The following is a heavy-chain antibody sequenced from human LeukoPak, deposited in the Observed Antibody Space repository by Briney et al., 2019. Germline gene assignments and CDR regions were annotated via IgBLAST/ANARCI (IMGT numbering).Heavy chain of an antibody. CDR2: ISYYGSNK. D-gene: IGHD2-2*01. CDR3: ARVVVPDATLSLYYYYYYGMDV. CDR1: GFTYSSYA. Sequence: PGGSLRLSCSASGFTYSSYAMHWVRQAPGKELEREAVISYYGSNKYYADSVKGRFTISRDNSKHTLYMQMNILRAGDTAVYYCARVVVPDATLSLYYYYYYGMDVWGQGTTVSVSS. J-gene: IGHJ6*02. V-gene: IGHV3-30*04.